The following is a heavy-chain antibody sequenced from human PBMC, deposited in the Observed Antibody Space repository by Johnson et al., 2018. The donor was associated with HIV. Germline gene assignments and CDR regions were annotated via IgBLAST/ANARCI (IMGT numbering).Heavy chain of an antibody. V-gene: IGHV3-30*02. CDR1: GFTFSSYG. CDR3: ARVTQQVVRVGSDAFDI. D-gene: IGHD4-23*01. Sequence: QVQLVESGGGVVQPGGSLRLSCAASGFTFSSYGMHWVRQAPGKGLEWVAFIRYDGSYKYYADSVKGRFTISRDNSKNTLYLQMNSLRAEDTAVYYCARVTQQVVRVGSDAFDIWGQGTMVTVSS. CDR2: IRYDGSYK. J-gene: IGHJ3*02.